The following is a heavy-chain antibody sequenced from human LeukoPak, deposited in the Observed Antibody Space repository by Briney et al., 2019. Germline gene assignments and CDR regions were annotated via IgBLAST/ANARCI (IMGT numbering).Heavy chain of an antibody. Sequence: QTGGSLRLSCAASGFTSRNYWMTWVRQAPGKGLQFVASINQDGRETYYVDSMNGRLSISRDTARNSLHLQMNSLRAEDTAVYYCARGLGLARDMDVWGKGTTVTVSS. V-gene: IGHV3-7*01. D-gene: IGHD3-10*01. J-gene: IGHJ6*03. CDR1: GFTSRNYW. CDR2: INQDGRET. CDR3: ARGLGLARDMDV.